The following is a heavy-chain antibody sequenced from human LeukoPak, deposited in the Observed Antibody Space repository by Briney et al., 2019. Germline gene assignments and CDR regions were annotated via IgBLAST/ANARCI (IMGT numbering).Heavy chain of an antibody. Sequence: PGGSLRLSCAASGFTFSIFWMTWVRQAPGKGPEWVASIKQDGSEKYYVDSVKGRFTISRDNAKNSLYLQMNSLRAEDTAVYYCAQQRGYGSGSLDYWGQGTLVTVSS. CDR3: AQQRGYGSGSLDY. V-gene: IGHV3-7*01. CDR2: IKQDGSEK. J-gene: IGHJ4*02. CDR1: GFTFSIFW. D-gene: IGHD3-10*01.